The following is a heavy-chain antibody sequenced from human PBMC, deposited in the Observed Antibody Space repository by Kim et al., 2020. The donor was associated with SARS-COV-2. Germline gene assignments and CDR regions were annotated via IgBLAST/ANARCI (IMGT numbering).Heavy chain of an antibody. CDR2: IIPILGIA. CDR1: GGTFSSYA. CDR3: ARDLGIGPPGYNWFDP. Sequence: SVKVSCKASGGTFSSYAISWVRQAPGQGLEWMGRIIPILGIANYAQKFQGRVTITADKSTSTAYMELSSLRSEDTAVYYCARDLGIGPPGYNWFDPWGQ. V-gene: IGHV1-69*04. D-gene: IGHD3-16*01. J-gene: IGHJ5*02.